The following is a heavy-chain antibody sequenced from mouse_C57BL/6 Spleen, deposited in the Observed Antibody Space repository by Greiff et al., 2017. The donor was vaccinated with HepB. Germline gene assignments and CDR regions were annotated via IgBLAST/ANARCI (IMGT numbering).Heavy chain of an antibody. V-gene: IGHV1-80*01. CDR1: GYAFSSYW. J-gene: IGHJ4*01. Sequence: QVQLKQSGAELVKPGASVKISCKASGYAFSSYWMNWVKQRPGKGLEWIGQIYPGDGDTNYNGKFKGKATLTADKSSSTAYMQLSSLTSEDSAVYVCAREGTTVVADYYAMDYWGQGTSVTVSS. CDR2: IYPGDGDT. D-gene: IGHD1-1*01. CDR3: AREGTTVVADYYAMDY.